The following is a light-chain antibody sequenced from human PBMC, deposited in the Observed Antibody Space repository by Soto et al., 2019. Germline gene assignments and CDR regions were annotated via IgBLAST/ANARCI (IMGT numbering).Light chain of an antibody. CDR3: LLSHSAAEV. V-gene: IGLV7-46*01. CDR1: TGAVTSGHY. J-gene: IGLJ3*02. CDR2: DTS. Sequence: QTVVTQEPSLTVSPGGTVTLTCGSSTGAVTSGHYPYWFQQKPGRAPRTLIYDTSNRHSWTPARFSGSLLGGKAALTLSGAQPEDEADYFCLLSHSAAEVFGGGTKLTVL.